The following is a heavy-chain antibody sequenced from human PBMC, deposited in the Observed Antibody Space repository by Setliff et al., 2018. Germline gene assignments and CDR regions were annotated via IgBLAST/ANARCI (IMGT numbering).Heavy chain of an antibody. J-gene: IGHJ4*02. CDR2: ISYDGSNK. Sequence: LRLSCAAAGFTFSSHWMHWVRQAPGKGLEWVAVISYDGSNKYYADSVKGRFTISRDNSKNTLYLQMNSLRAEDTAVYYCARGEYSSGWYVRPFDYYFDSWGQGTLVTVSS. D-gene: IGHD6-19*01. CDR3: ARGEYSSGWYVRPFDYYFDS. V-gene: IGHV3-30-3*01. CDR1: GFTFSSHW.